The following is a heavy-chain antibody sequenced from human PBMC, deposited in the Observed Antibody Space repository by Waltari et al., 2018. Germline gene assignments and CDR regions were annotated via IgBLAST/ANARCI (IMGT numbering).Heavy chain of an antibody. V-gene: IGHV1-2*02. J-gene: IGHJ6*03. Sequence: VQLVQSGAEVKKPGATVKISCKASGYTFTDYYMHWVQQAPGKGLEWMGWINPNSGGTNYAQKFQGRVTMTRDTSISTAYMELSRLRSDDTAVYYCARAPGSYMDVWGKGTTVTISS. D-gene: IGHD3-10*01. CDR1: GYTFTDYY. CDR2: INPNSGGT. CDR3: ARAPGSYMDV.